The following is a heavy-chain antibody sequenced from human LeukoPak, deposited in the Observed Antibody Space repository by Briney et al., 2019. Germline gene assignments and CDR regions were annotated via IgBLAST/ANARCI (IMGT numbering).Heavy chain of an antibody. CDR3: ARVLRFLEWPPYYYYYYGMDV. CDR1: GGTLSSYA. J-gene: IGHJ6*02. CDR2: IIPIFGTA. V-gene: IGHV1-69*13. D-gene: IGHD3-3*01. Sequence: SVKVSCKASGGTLSSYAISWVRQAPGQGLEWMGGIIPIFGTANYAQKFQGRVTITADESTSTAYMELSSLRSEDTAVYYCARVLRFLEWPPYYYYYYGMDVWGQGTTVTVSS.